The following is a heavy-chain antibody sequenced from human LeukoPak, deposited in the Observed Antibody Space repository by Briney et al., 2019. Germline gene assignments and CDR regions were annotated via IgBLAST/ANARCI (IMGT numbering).Heavy chain of an antibody. Sequence: SETLSLTCTVSGYSISSGYYWGWIRQPPGKGLEWIGSIYHSGSTYYNPSLKSRVTISVDTSKNQFSLKLSSVTAADTAVYYCARVLLGYSYGIFDYWGQGTLVTVSS. D-gene: IGHD5-18*01. J-gene: IGHJ4*02. CDR3: ARVLLGYSYGIFDY. CDR1: GYSISSGYY. CDR2: IYHSGST. V-gene: IGHV4-38-2*02.